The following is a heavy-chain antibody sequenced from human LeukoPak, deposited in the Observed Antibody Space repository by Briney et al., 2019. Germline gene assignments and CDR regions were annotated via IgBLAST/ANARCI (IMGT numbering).Heavy chain of an antibody. D-gene: IGHD3-22*01. CDR1: GFTFDDYG. J-gene: IGHJ6*03. CDR2: INWNGGST. CDR3: ARGATDYYDSSGYHNMDV. V-gene: IGHV3-20*04. Sequence: GGSLRLSCAASGFTFDDYGMSWVRQAPGKGLEWVSGINWNGGSTGYAEYVKGRFTISRDNAKNSLYLQMNSLRAEDTALYYCARGATDYYDSSGYHNMDVWGKGTTVTVSS.